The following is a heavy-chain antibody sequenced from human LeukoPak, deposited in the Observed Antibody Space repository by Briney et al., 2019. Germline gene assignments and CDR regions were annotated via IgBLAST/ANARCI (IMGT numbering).Heavy chain of an antibody. CDR1: GFTFSSYA. CDR2: IGGRGSGI. D-gene: IGHD5-18*01. CDR3: ARDLHRGYSYGFDY. Sequence: GGSLRLSCAASGFTFSSYAMSWVRQAPGKGLEWVSVIGGRGSGIHYADSVKGRFTISRDNSKNTLYLQMNSLRAEDTAVYYCARDLHRGYSYGFDYWGQGTLVTVSS. J-gene: IGHJ4*02. V-gene: IGHV3-23*01.